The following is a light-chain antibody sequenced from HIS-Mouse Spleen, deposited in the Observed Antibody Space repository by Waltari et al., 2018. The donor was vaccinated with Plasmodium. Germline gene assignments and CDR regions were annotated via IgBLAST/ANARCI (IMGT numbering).Light chain of an antibody. CDR3: QVWDSSSDHPV. CDR2: DDS. Sequence: SYVLTQPPSVSVAPGQTARITCGGNNIGSKSVHWYQQKPGQAPVWVVYDDSDRPSGSPERFSGSNSGNTATLTISRVEAGDEADYYCQVWDSSSDHPVFGGGTKLTVL. CDR1: NIGSKS. V-gene: IGLV3-21*02. J-gene: IGLJ2*01.